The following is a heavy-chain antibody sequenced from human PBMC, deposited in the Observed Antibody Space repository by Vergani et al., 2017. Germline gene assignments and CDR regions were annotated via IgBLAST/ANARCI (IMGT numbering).Heavy chain of an antibody. J-gene: IGHJ6*03. V-gene: IGHV3-21*01. CDR2: ISSSSSYI. D-gene: IGHD4-17*01. CDR1: GFTFSSYS. CDR3: ARAGDYVSYYYYHMDV. Sequence: EVQLVESGGGLVKPGGSLRLSCAASGFTFSSYSMNWVRQAPGKGLEWVSSISSSSSYIYYADSVKGRFTISRDNAKNSLYLQMNSLRAEDTAVYYCARAGDYVSYYYYHMDVWGKGTTVTVSS.